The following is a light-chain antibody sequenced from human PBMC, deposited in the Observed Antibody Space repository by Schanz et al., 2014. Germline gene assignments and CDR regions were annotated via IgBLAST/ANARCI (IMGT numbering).Light chain of an antibody. J-gene: IGKJ1*01. CDR3: HQYGTSPWT. Sequence: EIVLTQSPATLSLSPGERATLSCRASQNVASYLAWYQQRPGRAPRLLIYDASNRATGIPARFSGSGSGTEFTLTISSLQSEDFAVYYCHQYGTSPWTFGQGTKVEVK. CDR2: DAS. CDR1: QNVASY. V-gene: IGKV3-11*01.